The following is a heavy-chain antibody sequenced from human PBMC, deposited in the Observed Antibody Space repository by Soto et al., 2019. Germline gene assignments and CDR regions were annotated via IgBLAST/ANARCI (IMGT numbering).Heavy chain of an antibody. V-gene: IGHV1-2*04. CDR1: GYTFTGYY. D-gene: IGHD1-20*01. Sequence: ASVKVSCKASGYTFTGYYMHWVRQAPGQGLEWMGWINPNSGGTNYAQKFQGWVTMTRDTSISTAYMELSRLRSDDTAVYYCARVAGITGTNDAFDIWGQGTMVTVSS. CDR3: ARVAGITGTNDAFDI. J-gene: IGHJ3*02. CDR2: INPNSGGT.